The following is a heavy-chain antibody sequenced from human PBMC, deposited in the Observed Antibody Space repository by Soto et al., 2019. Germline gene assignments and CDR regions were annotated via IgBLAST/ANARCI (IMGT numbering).Heavy chain of an antibody. D-gene: IGHD3-22*01. CDR1: GYTFTSYG. V-gene: IGHV1-18*04. Sequence: QVQLVQSGAEVKKPGASVKVSCKASGYTFTSYGIGWVRQAPGQGLEWMGWISAYNGNTNYAQKLQGRVTMTTDTSTSTAYMELRSLRSDDTAVYYCARDSSGGSGYSLPYFDYWGQGTLVTVSS. J-gene: IGHJ4*02. CDR3: ARDSSGGSGYSLPYFDY. CDR2: ISAYNGNT.